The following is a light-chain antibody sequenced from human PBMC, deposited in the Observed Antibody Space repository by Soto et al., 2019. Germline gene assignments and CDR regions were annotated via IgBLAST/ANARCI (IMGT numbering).Light chain of an antibody. CDR3: QQYNGYSQT. J-gene: IGKJ2*01. V-gene: IGKV1-5*01. CDR1: QSISSW. Sequence: DIQMTQSPSILSASVGDRVTITCRASQSISSWLAWYQQKPGKAPKLLNYDASSLVSGVPSRFSGSGSGKEFTLTIISLQPDDFSIYYCQQYNGYSQTFGQGTKLEIK. CDR2: DAS.